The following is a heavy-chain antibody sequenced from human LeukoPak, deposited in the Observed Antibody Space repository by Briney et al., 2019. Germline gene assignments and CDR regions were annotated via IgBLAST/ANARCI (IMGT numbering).Heavy chain of an antibody. CDR2: IYYTGIT. J-gene: IGHJ4*02. D-gene: IGHD2-8*01. Sequence: PSETLSLTCAVSGDSISSNYWSWIRQPPGKGLEWIGYIYYTGITNYNPSLKSRVTISVDTSKNQFSLRLRSVTAADTAMYYCARGGTNGFLYYFDQWGQGALVTVSS. CDR3: ARGGTNGFLYYFDQ. V-gene: IGHV4-59*01. CDR1: GDSISSNY.